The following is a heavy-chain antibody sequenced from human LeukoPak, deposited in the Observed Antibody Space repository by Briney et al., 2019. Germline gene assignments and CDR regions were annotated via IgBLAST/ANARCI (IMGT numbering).Heavy chain of an antibody. J-gene: IGHJ5*02. CDR2: IIPIFGTA. V-gene: IGHV1-69*01. CDR1: GGTFSSYA. Sequence: SVKVSRKASGGTFSSYAISWVRQAPGQGLEWMGGIIPIFGTANYAQKFQGRVTITADESTSTAYMELSSLRSEDTAVYYCARVGYSGYDEGWFDPWGQGTLVTVSS. D-gene: IGHD5-12*01. CDR3: ARVGYSGYDEGWFDP.